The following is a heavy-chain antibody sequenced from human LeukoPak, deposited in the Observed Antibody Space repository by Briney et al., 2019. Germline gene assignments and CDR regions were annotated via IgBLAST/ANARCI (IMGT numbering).Heavy chain of an antibody. Sequence: SETLSLTCSVSGGSISSYYWNWIRQPPGKGLEWIGYISYTGSTNYNPSLKSRLTISVDTSKNQFSLKLRSVTAADTAVYYCARVGSSGYWHYFDYWGQGALVTVAS. CDR3: ARVGSSGYWHYFDY. CDR1: GGSISSYY. J-gene: IGHJ4*02. CDR2: ISYTGST. V-gene: IGHV4-59*08. D-gene: IGHD3-22*01.